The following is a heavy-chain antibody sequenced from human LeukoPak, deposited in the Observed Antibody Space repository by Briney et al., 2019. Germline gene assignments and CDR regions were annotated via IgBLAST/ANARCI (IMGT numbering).Heavy chain of an antibody. CDR2: IYPTDSQT. Sequence: GESLKISCEASGYSFTTYWIGWVRPMPGKGLEWMGIIYPTDSQTIYSPSLQGQVTISADKSISTAYLPWSSLKASDSAVYYCARWGARFSGNYYFDYWGQGTLVTVSS. CDR1: GYSFTTYW. D-gene: IGHD3-16*01. V-gene: IGHV5-51*01. J-gene: IGHJ4*02. CDR3: ARWGARFSGNYYFDY.